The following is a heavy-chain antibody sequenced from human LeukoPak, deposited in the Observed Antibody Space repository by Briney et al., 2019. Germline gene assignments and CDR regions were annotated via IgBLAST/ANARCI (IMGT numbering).Heavy chain of an antibody. CDR2: IKQDGSER. J-gene: IGHJ4*02. Sequence: GGSLRLSCAASGFTFTKYWMTWVRQAPGKGLEWVANIKQDGSERNYVDTVKGRFIISRDNAKNLLYLQMNSLRAEDTAVYYCVGGDYFDYWGQGTLVTVSS. CDR1: GFTFTKYW. CDR3: VGGDYFDY. V-gene: IGHV3-7*04.